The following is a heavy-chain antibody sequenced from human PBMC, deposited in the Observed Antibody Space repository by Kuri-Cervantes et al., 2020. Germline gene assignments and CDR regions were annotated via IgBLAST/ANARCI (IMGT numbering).Heavy chain of an antibody. J-gene: IGHJ4*02. CDR3: ANWSGIVNNWYVPFDY. CDR1: GFTCSSYA. Sequence: ESMKISYAASGFTCSSYAMSWVRQGTGKGLEWVSAISGSGGSTYYADSMKGRFTISRDNSKNTLYLQMNSLRAEDTAVYYCANWSGIVNNWYVPFDYWGQGTLVTVSS. V-gene: IGHV3-23*01. CDR2: ISGSGGST. D-gene: IGHD1-1*01.